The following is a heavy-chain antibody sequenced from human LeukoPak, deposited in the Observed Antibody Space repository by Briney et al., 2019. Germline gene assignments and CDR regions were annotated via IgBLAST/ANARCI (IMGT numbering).Heavy chain of an antibody. CDR3: ARGPYDSSGYYHYYGMDV. CDR1: GGTFSSYA. Sequence: GASVKVSCKASGGTFSSYAISWVRQAPGQGLKWMGRIIPILGIANYAQKFQGRVTITADKSTSTAYMELSSLRSEDTAVYYCARGPYDSSGYYHYYGMDVWGQGTTVTVSS. D-gene: IGHD3-22*01. V-gene: IGHV1-69*04. J-gene: IGHJ6*02. CDR2: IIPILGIA.